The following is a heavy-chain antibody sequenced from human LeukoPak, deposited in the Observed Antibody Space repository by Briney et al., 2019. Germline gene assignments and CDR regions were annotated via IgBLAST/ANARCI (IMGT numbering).Heavy chain of an antibody. CDR2: ISPSGNTI. V-gene: IGHV3-11*04. J-gene: IGHJ4*02. CDR1: GFTFSAYY. Sequence: GGSLRLSCAASGFTFSAYYMTWIRQAPGKGLEWVSYISPSGNTIYYADSVKGRFTISRDNAMNSLYLEMNSLRAEDTAVYYCAKEIWPTVTTPGWTYFDYWGQGTLVTVSS. D-gene: IGHD4-17*01. CDR3: AKEIWPTVTTPGWTYFDY.